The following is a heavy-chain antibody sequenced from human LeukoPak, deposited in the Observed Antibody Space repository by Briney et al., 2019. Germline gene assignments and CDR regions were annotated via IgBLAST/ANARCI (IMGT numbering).Heavy chain of an antibody. J-gene: IGHJ6*02. Sequence: GGSLRLSCAASGFTFSSYSMNWVRQAPGKGLEWVSSISSSSSYIYYADSVKGRFTISRDNAKNSLYLQMNSLRAEDTAVYYCARVRDYGDRNYYYYGMDVWGRGTTVTVSS. CDR2: ISSSSSYI. CDR1: GFTFSSYS. CDR3: ARVRDYGDRNYYYYGMDV. D-gene: IGHD4-17*01. V-gene: IGHV3-21*01.